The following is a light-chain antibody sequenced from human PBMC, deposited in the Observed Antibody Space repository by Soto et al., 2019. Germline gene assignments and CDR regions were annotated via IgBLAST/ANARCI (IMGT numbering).Light chain of an antibody. V-gene: IGKV1-27*01. CDR3: QNYNSAPLP. CDR1: QDISNY. Sequence: DLQMTQSPSSLSASVGYRVTITCRAIQDISNYLAWYQQKPVKVPKLLIYGASTLHSGVPSRFSGSGSGTDFTLTISRLQPGDVATYYCQNYNSAPLPFXGGTKVDIK. CDR2: GAS. J-gene: IGKJ4*01.